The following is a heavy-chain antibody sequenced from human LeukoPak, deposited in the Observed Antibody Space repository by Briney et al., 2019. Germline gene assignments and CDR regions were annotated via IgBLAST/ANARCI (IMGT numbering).Heavy chain of an antibody. Sequence: SETLSLTCTVSGGSISSYYWSWIRQPPGKGLEWIGYIYYSGSTNYNPSLKSRVTISVDTSKNQFSLKLSSVTAADAAVYYCARAVGATGGKPFDYWGQGTLVTVSS. CDR2: IYYSGST. D-gene: IGHD1-26*01. J-gene: IGHJ4*02. CDR1: GGSISSYY. CDR3: ARAVGATGGKPFDY. V-gene: IGHV4-59*01.